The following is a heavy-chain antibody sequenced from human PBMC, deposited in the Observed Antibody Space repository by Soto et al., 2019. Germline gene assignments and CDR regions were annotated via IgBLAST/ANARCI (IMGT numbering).Heavy chain of an antibody. CDR1: GFTFNIYA. J-gene: IGHJ4*02. CDR2: ISTNGGST. V-gene: IGHV3-64D*06. CDR3: VKGEYYYDSSGYYPFDY. D-gene: IGHD3-22*01. Sequence: GGSLRLSCSASGFTFNIYAMHWVRQAPGKGLEYVSSISTNGGSTHYADSVKGRFTISRDNSKNTQYLQMSSLRADDTAVYYCVKGEYYYDSSGYYPFDYWGQGTLVTVSS.